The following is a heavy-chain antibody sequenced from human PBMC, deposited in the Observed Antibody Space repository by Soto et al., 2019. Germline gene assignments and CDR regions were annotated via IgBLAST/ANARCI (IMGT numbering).Heavy chain of an antibody. J-gene: IGHJ6*02. Sequence: QVQLQESGPGLVKPSETLSLTCTVSGGSITNYYCSWFRQPPGKGLEWIGYIQYSGYSAYKLSLRTXVXXAMDTSKTHCLLMLESVAAADTVVYYCVRHGFGTLRGLVDVWGQGTTVIVSS. CDR1: GGSITNYY. D-gene: IGHD3-10*01. CDR2: IQYSGYS. CDR3: VRHGFGTLRGLVDV. V-gene: IGHV4-59*08.